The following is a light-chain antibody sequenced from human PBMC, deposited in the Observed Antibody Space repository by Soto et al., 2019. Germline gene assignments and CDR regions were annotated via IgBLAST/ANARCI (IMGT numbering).Light chain of an antibody. J-gene: IGKJ1*01. V-gene: IGKV3-20*01. CDR1: QSVSSSY. CDR3: QQYGSSPRT. Sequence: EIVLTQSPGTLSFSPGERATLTCRASQSVSSSYLAWFQQKPGQAPRLLIYGASTRATGIPDRFSGSGSGTDFTLTISRLESEDFAVYYCQQYGSSPRTFGQGTKVEIK. CDR2: GAS.